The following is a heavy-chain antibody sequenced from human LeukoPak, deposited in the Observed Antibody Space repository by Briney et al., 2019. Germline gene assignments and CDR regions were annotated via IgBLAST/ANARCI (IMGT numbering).Heavy chain of an antibody. V-gene: IGHV1-2*02. D-gene: IGHD2-2*01. CDR1: GYTFTGYY. J-gene: IGHJ4*02. CDR2: INPNSGGT. CDR3: ARDVEGYCSSTSCYWDYFDY. Sequence: GASVKVSCKASGYTFTGYYMHWVRQAPGQGLEWMGWINPNSGGTNYAQKFQGRVTMTRDTSISTAYMELSRLRSDDTAVYYCARDVEGYCSSTSCYWDYFDYWGQGTLVTVSS.